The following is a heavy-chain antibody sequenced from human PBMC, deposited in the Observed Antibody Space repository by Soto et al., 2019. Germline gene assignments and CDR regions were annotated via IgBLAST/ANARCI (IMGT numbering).Heavy chain of an antibody. Sequence: EVQLVESGGGLVQPGGSLRLSCAASGFTFSAHYMDWVRQAPGKGLEWVGRIKNKANRYTTEYAASVEGRFTISREDSQNSLYLQMNSQKTEDTAVYYCARVSLVGPSGGRYFDYWGQGSQVAVSS. V-gene: IGHV3-72*01. CDR2: IKNKANRYTT. D-gene: IGHD1-26*01. CDR3: ARVSLVGPSGGRYFDY. J-gene: IGHJ4*02. CDR1: GFTFSAHY.